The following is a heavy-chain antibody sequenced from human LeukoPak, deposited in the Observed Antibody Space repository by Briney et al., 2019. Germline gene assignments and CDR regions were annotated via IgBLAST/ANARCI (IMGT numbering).Heavy chain of an antibody. CDR3: ARGKDTYEYYFDY. V-gene: IGHV3-64*01. D-gene: IGHD2-15*01. CDR2: ISSNGGST. Sequence: GGSLRLSCAASGFTFSSYAMHWVRPAPGQGLEYASAISSNGGSTYYANSVKGRFTISRDNSKNTLYLQMGSLRAEDMAVYYCARGKDTYEYYFDYWGQGTLVTVSS. CDR1: GFTFSSYA. J-gene: IGHJ4*02.